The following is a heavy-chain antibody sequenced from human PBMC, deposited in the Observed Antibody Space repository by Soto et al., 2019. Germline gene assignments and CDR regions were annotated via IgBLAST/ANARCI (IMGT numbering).Heavy chain of an antibody. V-gene: IGHV4-59*02. J-gene: IGHJ6*03. CDR1: GGSVSSYY. D-gene: IGHD2-8*01. CDR3: ASTSQNCTNGVCPYYYYYYMDV. Sequence: SETLSLTCAVSGGSVSSYYWSLIRQPPGKGLEWIGYIYYSGSTNYNPSLKSRVTISVDTSKNQFSLKLSSVTAADTAVYYCASTSQNCTNGVCPYYYYYYMDVWGKGTTVTVSS. CDR2: IYYSGST.